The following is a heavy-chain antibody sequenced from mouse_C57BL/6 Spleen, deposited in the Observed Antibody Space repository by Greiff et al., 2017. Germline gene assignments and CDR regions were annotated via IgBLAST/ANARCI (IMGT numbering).Heavy chain of an antibody. CDR1: GYTFTSYW. CDR3: ARSLSSYVGYCDV. V-gene: IGHV1-61*01. Sequence: QVQLQQPGAELVRPGSSVKLSCKASGYTFTSYWMDWVKQRPGQGLEWIGNIYPSDSETHYNQKFKDKATLTVDKSSSTAYMQLSSLTSEDSAVYYCARSLSSYVGYCDVWGTGTTVTVSS. CDR2: IYPSDSET. D-gene: IGHD1-1*01. J-gene: IGHJ1*03.